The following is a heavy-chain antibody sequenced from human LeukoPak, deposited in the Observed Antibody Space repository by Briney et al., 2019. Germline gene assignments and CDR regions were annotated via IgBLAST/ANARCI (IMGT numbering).Heavy chain of an antibody. J-gene: IGHJ5*02. CDR1: GGSISSGSYC. CDR3: ARAARKPVLRFLEWLLRGGWFDP. Sequence: SQTLSLTCTVSGGSISSGSYCWSWIRQPAGKGLEWIGQIHTSGNTNYNPSLKSRVTISVDTSKNQFSLKLSSVTAADTAVYYCARAARKPVLRFLEWLLRGGWFDPWGQGTLVTVSS. D-gene: IGHD3-3*01. V-gene: IGHV4-61*09. CDR2: IHTSGNT.